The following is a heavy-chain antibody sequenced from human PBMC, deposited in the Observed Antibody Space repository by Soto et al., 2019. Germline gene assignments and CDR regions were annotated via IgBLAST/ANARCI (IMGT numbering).Heavy chain of an antibody. V-gene: IGHV1-18*01. CDR1: GYTFTSYG. D-gene: IGHD4-17*01. J-gene: IGHJ6*02. CDR2: ISAYNGNT. CDR3: ARDGLPYYYYYGMDV. Sequence: QVQLVQSGAEVKKPGASVKVSCKASGYTFTSYGISWVRQAPGQGLEWMGWISAYNGNTNYAQKLQGRVTMTTDTSXSPAYMELRSLRSDDTAVYYCARDGLPYYYYYGMDVWGQGTTVTVSS.